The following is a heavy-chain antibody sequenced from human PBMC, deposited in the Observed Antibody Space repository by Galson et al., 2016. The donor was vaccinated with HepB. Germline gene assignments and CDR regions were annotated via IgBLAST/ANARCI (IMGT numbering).Heavy chain of an antibody. CDR1: GYTFPSYG. CDR3: ARDFSGNYDDY. V-gene: IGHV1-18*01. J-gene: IGHJ4*02. Sequence: SVKVSCKASGYTFPSYGFSWVRQAPGQGLEWMGWISAYNGNTKYAQKFPGRATMTTDTSTSTAYMELRSLRSDDTAVYYCARDFSGNYDDYWGQGTLVTVSS. CDR2: ISAYNGNT. D-gene: IGHD3-22*01.